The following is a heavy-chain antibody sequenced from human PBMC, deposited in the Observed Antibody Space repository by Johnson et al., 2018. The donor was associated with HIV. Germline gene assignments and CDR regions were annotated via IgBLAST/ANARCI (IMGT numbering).Heavy chain of an antibody. V-gene: IGHV3-13*01. D-gene: IGHD4-17*01. Sequence: VQLLESGGGLVQPGGSLRLSCAASGFTFSSYDMHWVRQATGKGLEWVSAIGTAGDTYYPGSVKGRFTISRDNSKNTLYLQMNSLRAEDTAVYYCANINTVTYLDAFDIWGQGTMVTVSS. J-gene: IGHJ3*02. CDR1: GFTFSSYD. CDR2: IGTAGDT. CDR3: ANINTVTYLDAFDI.